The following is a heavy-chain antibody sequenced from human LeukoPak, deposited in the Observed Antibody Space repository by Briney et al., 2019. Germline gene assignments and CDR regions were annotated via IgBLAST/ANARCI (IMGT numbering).Heavy chain of an antibody. CDR2: ISWNSGSI. Sequence: PGGSLRLSCAASGFTFDDYAMHWVRQAPGKGLEWVSGISWNSGSIGYADFVKGRFTISRDNAKNSLYLQMNRLRAEDTALYYCAKGHFITMVRGVIGFPDYWGQGTLVTVSS. CDR3: AKGHFITMVRGVIGFPDY. CDR1: GFTFDDYA. J-gene: IGHJ4*02. V-gene: IGHV3-9*01. D-gene: IGHD3-10*01.